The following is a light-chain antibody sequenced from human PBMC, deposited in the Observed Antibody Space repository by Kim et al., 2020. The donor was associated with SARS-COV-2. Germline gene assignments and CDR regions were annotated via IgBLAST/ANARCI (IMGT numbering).Light chain of an antibody. CDR2: DNT. Sequence: QRVTISCTGSSSNIGAGYDVQWYQQLPGTAPRLLIYDNTNRPSGVPDRFSGSKSGTSASLAITGLQAEDEADYYCQSYDNSLSGRVFGGGTQLTVL. CDR1: SSNIGAGYD. CDR3: QSYDNSLSGRV. J-gene: IGLJ3*02. V-gene: IGLV1-40*01.